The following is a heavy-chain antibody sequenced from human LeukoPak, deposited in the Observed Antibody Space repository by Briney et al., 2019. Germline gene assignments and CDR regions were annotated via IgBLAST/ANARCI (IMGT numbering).Heavy chain of an antibody. CDR3: ARGVGGKMVYALTRDYYYGMDV. Sequence: SETLSLTCAVYGGSFSGYYWSWIRQPPGKGLEWIGEINHSGSTNYNPSLKSRVTISVDTSKNQFSLKLSSVTAADTAVYYCARGVGGKMVYALTRDYYYGMDVWGQGTTVTVSS. CDR1: GGSFSGYY. V-gene: IGHV4-34*01. J-gene: IGHJ6*02. D-gene: IGHD2-8*01. CDR2: INHSGST.